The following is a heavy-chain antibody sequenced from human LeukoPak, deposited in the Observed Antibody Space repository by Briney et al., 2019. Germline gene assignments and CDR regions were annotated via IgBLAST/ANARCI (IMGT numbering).Heavy chain of an antibody. Sequence: GGSLRLSCAASGFTLDDYAMHWVRQAPGKGLEWVSSISSSSGYIYYADSVKGRFTISRDNAKNSLFLQMNSLRAEDTAVYYCARVHRLGGYYYDSSGYSPDYWGQGTLVTVSS. CDR1: GFTLDDYA. CDR2: ISSSSGYI. J-gene: IGHJ4*02. V-gene: IGHV3-21*01. D-gene: IGHD3-22*01. CDR3: ARVHRLGGYYYDSSGYSPDY.